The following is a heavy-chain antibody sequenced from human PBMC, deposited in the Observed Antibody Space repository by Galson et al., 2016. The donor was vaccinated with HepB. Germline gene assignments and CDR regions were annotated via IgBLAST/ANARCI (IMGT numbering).Heavy chain of an antibody. V-gene: IGHV4-39*01. CDR3: ARQRRFGTWDEIDY. Sequence: ETLSLTCTVSGGSVSSTPYYWGWIRQPPGKGLEWIGNTFYSGRTYYNPSLKSRLTISVDPSKNQFSLRLRSVTAADTAVYYCARQRRFGTWDEIDYWGQGTLVTVPS. CDR2: TFYSGRT. D-gene: IGHD3-10*01. J-gene: IGHJ4*02. CDR1: GGSVSSTPYY.